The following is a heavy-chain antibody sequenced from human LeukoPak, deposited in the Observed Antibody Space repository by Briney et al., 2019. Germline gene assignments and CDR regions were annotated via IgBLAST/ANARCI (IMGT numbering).Heavy chain of an antibody. J-gene: IGHJ4*02. Sequence: GGSLRLSCAASGFPFSSYSMHWVRQAPGKGLEYVSAITSNGGSTYYANSVKGRFTISRDNSKNTLYLQTGSLRAEDMAVYYCARGLGEQLVDYWGQGTLVTVSS. CDR1: GFPFSSYS. CDR2: ITSNGGST. V-gene: IGHV3-64*01. D-gene: IGHD6-6*01. CDR3: ARGLGEQLVDY.